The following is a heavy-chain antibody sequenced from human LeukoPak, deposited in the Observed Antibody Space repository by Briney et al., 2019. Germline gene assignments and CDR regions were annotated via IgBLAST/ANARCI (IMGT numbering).Heavy chain of an antibody. CDR2: IGGSDGST. J-gene: IGHJ4*02. Sequence: PGGSLRLSRAAPGFSFSSYSMSWVRQAPAQGLGWVSTIGGSDGSTDYADSVKGRFTISRDNFKNTLYLQMKSLRVEDTAVYYCTREPGYSIGWGIDNWGQGTLVTVSS. D-gene: IGHD6-19*01. CDR3: TREPGYSIGWGIDN. V-gene: IGHV3-23*01. CDR1: GFSFSSYS.